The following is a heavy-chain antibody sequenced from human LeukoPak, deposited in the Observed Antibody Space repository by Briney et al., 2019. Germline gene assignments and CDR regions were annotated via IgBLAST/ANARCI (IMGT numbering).Heavy chain of an antibody. Sequence: SETLSLTCAVYGGSFSGYYWSWIRQPPGKGLEWIGEINHSGSTNYNPSLKSRVTISVDTSKNQFSLKLSSVTAADTAVYYCARVGANGSGRPYYGMDVWGQGTTVTVSS. CDR1: GGSFSGYY. D-gene: IGHD3-10*01. J-gene: IGHJ6*02. V-gene: IGHV4-34*01. CDR2: INHSGST. CDR3: ARVGANGSGRPYYGMDV.